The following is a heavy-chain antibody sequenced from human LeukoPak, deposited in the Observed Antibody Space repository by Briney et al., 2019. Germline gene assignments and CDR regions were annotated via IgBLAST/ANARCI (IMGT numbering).Heavy chain of an antibody. CDR3: ARAVYCSGGSCYSGMDV. J-gene: IGHJ6*02. Sequence: GASVKVSCKASGYTFSSYTMNWVRQAPGKGLEWVSSISSSSSYIFSADSMKGRFTISRDNAKNSLYLQMNSLRAEDTAVYYCARAVYCSGGSCYSGMDVWGQGTTVTVSS. CDR2: ISSSSSYI. D-gene: IGHD2-15*01. V-gene: IGHV3-21*01. CDR1: GYTFSSYT.